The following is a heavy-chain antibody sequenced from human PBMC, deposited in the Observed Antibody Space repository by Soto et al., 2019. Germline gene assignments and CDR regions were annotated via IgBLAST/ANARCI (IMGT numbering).Heavy chain of an antibody. Sequence: EVQLVESGGGLVQPGGSLRLSCAASGFTVSSNYMSWVRQAPGKGLEWVSVIYSGGSTYYADSVKGRFTISRNNSKNTLYLQMNSLRAEDTAVYYCARSSHYCSGGSCYSEAPLGYWGQGTLVTVSS. CDR3: ARSSHYCSGGSCYSEAPLGY. CDR1: GFTVSSNY. D-gene: IGHD2-15*01. CDR2: IYSGGST. J-gene: IGHJ4*02. V-gene: IGHV3-53*04.